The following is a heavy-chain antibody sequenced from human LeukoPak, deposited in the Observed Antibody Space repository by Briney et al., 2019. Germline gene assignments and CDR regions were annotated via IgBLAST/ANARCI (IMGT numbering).Heavy chain of an antibody. CDR1: GYTFTGYY. V-gene: IGHV1-2*02. CDR2: INPNSGGT. D-gene: IGHD3-10*01. Sequence: ASVKVSCKASGYTFTGYYMHWVRQAPGQGLEWMGWINPNSGGTNYAQKFLGSVTMTGDTSINTAFMEIRRLRSDDTAIYNCARGRGTTMVRGVITNYFDLWGRGSLVTVSS. J-gene: IGHJ2*01. CDR3: ARGRGTTMVRGVITNYFDL.